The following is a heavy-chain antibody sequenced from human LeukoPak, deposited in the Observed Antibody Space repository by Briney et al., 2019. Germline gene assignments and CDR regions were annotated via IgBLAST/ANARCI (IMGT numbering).Heavy chain of an antibody. V-gene: IGHV3-30*04. CDR3: ARGRTGYCTNGVCDEPYYYYYMDV. J-gene: IGHJ6*03. Sequence: GGSLRLSCAASGFTFSSYAMHWVRQAPGKGLEWVAVISYDGSNKYYADSVKGRFTISRDNSKNTLYLQMNSLRAEDTAVYYCARGRTGYCTNGVCDEPYYYYYMDVWGKGTTVTVSS. CDR1: GFTFSSYA. D-gene: IGHD2-8*01. CDR2: ISYDGSNK.